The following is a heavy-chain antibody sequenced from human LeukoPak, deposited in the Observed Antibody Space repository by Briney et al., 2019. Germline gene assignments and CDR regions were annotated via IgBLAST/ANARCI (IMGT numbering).Heavy chain of an antibody. Sequence: ASVKVSCKASGYTFTSYAMNWVRQAPGQGLEWMGWISAYNGNTNYAQKLQGRVTMTTDTSTSTAYMELRSLRSDDTAVYYCARDFTLTTMVRGVLPYNWFDPWGQGTLVTVSS. CDR2: ISAYNGNT. CDR3: ARDFTLTTMVRGVLPYNWFDP. D-gene: IGHD3-10*01. V-gene: IGHV1-18*01. CDR1: GYTFTSYA. J-gene: IGHJ5*02.